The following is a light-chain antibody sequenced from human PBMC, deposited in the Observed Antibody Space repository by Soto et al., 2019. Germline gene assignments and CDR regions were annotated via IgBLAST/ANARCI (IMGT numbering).Light chain of an antibody. Sequence: IQLTQSPSSLSASVGDRVTITCRASQGISNYLAWYQQKPGKAPKLRIYIASTLQGGVPSRFSGSGSGTNFSVAISSLQPEDVAPCACQYRKSFPLTYGGGTKAEL. CDR1: QGISNY. V-gene: IGKV1-9*01. CDR3: QYRKSFPLT. CDR2: IAS. J-gene: IGKJ4*01.